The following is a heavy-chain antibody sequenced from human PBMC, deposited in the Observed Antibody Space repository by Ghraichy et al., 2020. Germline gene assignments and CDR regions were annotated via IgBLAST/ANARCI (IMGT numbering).Heavy chain of an antibody. CDR3: AGFPPRTAMVTSETVY. D-gene: IGHD5-18*01. CDR2: ISSSSSYI. CDR1: GFTFSSYS. J-gene: IGHJ4*02. Sequence: GGSLRLSCAASGFTFSSYSMNWVRQAPGKGLEWVSSISSSSSYIYYADSVKGRFTISRDNAKNSLYLQMNSLRAEDTAVYYCAGFPPRTAMVTSETVYWGQGTLVTISS. V-gene: IGHV3-21*01.